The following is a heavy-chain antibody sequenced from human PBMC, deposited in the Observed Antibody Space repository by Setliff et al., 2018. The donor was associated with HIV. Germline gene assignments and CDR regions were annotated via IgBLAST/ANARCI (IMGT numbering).Heavy chain of an antibody. CDR2: INHSGST. CDR1: GGSFSGYY. J-gene: IGHJ6*03. CDR3: ARGTAYYNFWSGYSQDYYYYMDV. D-gene: IGHD3-3*01. Sequence: SETLSLTCAVYGGSFSGYYWSWIRQSPGKGLEWIGEINHSGSTKYNPSLKSRVTISVDTSKNQFSLKLSSVTAADTAVYYCARGTAYYNFWSGYSQDYYYYMDVWGKGTTVTVS. V-gene: IGHV4-34*01.